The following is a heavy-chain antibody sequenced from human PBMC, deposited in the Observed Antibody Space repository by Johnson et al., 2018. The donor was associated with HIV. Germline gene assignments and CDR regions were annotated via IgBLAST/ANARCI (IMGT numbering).Heavy chain of an antibody. V-gene: IGHV3-11*04. CDR3: ARLPVTTNSEDAFDI. CDR2: ISSSGSTI. Sequence: VQLMESGGGLVKSGGSLRLSCAASGFTLSDHYMSWIRQPPGKGLEWISYISSSGSTIYYADSVKGRFTISRDNAKNSLYLQMNSLRAEDTAVYYCARLPVTTNSEDAFDIWGQGTMVTVSS. J-gene: IGHJ3*02. D-gene: IGHD4-17*01. CDR1: GFTLSDHY.